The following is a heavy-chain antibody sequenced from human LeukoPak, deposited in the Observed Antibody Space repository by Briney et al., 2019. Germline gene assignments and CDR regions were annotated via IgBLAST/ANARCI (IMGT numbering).Heavy chain of an antibody. CDR1: GYTFTGYY. Sequence: ASVKVSCKTSGYTFTGYYMHWVRQAPGQGLEWMGWINPNSGGTNYAQKFQGRVTMTRDTSISTAYMELSRLRSDDTAVYYCWVVITHDAFDIWGQGTMVTVSS. CDR3: WVVITHDAFDI. V-gene: IGHV1-2*02. D-gene: IGHD3-22*01. CDR2: INPNSGGT. J-gene: IGHJ3*02.